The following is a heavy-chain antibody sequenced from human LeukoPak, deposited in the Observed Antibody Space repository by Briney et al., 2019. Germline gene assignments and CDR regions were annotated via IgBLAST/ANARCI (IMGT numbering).Heavy chain of an antibody. V-gene: IGHV5-51*01. CDR3: ARVAGYYYYYMDV. J-gene: IGHJ6*03. Sequence: GEPLKISCKCSGYSFTSYWIGWVRQMPGKGLEWMGITYPGDSDTRYSPSFQGQVTISADKSISTAFLQWSSLKASDTARYYCARVAGYYYYYMDVWGKGTTVTISS. CDR2: TYPGDSDT. D-gene: IGHD6-19*01. CDR1: GYSFTSYW.